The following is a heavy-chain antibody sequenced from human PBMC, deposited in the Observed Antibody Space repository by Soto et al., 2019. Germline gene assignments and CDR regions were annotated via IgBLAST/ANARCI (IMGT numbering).Heavy chain of an antibody. D-gene: IGHD3-10*01. V-gene: IGHV3-15*01. Sequence: GGSLRLSCAASGFTFSNAWMSWVRQAPGKGLEWVGRIKSKTDGGTTDYAAPVKGRFTISRDDSKNTRYLQMNSLKTEDTAVYYCTTPTLLWSIGPFDPWGQGTLVTVSS. CDR2: IKSKTDGGTT. CDR3: TTPTLLWSIGPFDP. J-gene: IGHJ5*02. CDR1: GFTFSNAW.